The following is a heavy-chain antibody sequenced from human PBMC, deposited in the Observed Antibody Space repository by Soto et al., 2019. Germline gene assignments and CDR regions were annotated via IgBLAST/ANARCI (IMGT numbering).Heavy chain of an antibody. CDR1: GESFSGYF. J-gene: IGHJ3*02. D-gene: IGHD6-13*01. Sequence: PSETLSLTCVVYGESFSGYFWTWIRQPPGKGLEWIGEINHSGSTNYNPSLKSRVIISGDTSKNQFSLNLSSVTAADTAVYYCARALPYSSSWRADGFDIWGQGTMVTVS. CDR2: INHSGST. CDR3: ARALPYSSSWRADGFDI. V-gene: IGHV4-34*01.